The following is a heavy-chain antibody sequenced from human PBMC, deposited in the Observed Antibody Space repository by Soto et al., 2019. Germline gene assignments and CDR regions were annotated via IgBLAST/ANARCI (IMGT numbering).Heavy chain of an antibody. CDR3: ARGARDDYGDYYYYMDV. D-gene: IGHD4-17*01. CDR2: IGPTGDT. CDR1: GYTCSEYD. J-gene: IGHJ6*03. Sequence: EVQLVESGGGLVQPGGSLRLSCAVSGYTCSEYDMHWFRQATGKSLEWVSVIGPTGDTHYPGSVKGRFTISREDAKNSLYLQMNSLRAGDKAVYYCARGARDDYGDYYYYMDVWGKGTTVTVSS. V-gene: IGHV3-13*01.